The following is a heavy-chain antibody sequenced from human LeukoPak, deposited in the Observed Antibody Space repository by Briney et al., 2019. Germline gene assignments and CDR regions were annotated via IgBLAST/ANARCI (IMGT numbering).Heavy chain of an antibody. CDR2: IYYSGTT. J-gene: IGHJ4*02. CDR1: GGSISPYY. V-gene: IGHV4-59*01. Sequence: SETLSLACSVSGGSISPYYWSWIRQPPGKGLEWIGYIYYSGTTNYNPSLQSRVTISVATSKNQFSLKLSSVTAADTALYYCARDRASAGGFDYWGQGTLVTVSS. CDR3: ARDRASAGGFDY. D-gene: IGHD2-15*01.